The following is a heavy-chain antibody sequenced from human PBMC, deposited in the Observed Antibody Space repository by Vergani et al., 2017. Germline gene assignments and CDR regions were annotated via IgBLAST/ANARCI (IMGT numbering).Heavy chain of an antibody. CDR3: ARHPTPVGVVVIAEENAFDI. CDR2: MNPNSGNT. V-gene: IGHV1-8*01. Sequence: QVQLVQSGAEVKKPGASVKVSCKASGYTFTSYDINWVRQATGQGLEWMGWMNPNSGNTGYAQKFQGRVTMTRNTSISTAYMELSSLRSEDTAVYYCARHPTPVGVVVIAEENAFDIWGQGTMVTVSS. D-gene: IGHD2-21*01. CDR1: GYTFTSYD. J-gene: IGHJ3*02.